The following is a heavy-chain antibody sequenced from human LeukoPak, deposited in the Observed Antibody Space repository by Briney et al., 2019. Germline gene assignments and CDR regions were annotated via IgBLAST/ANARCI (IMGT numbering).Heavy chain of an antibody. CDR1: GGSFSGYY. CDR2: IYYSGST. J-gene: IGHJ3*02. Sequence: SETLSLTCAVYGGSFSGYYWSWIRQPPGKGLEWIGYIYYSGSTNYNPSLKSRVTISVDTSKNQFSLKLSSVTAADTAVYYCAXXXXXXGSYGDAFDIWDQGTMVTVSS. CDR3: AXXXXXXGSYGDAFDI. V-gene: IGHV4-34*11. D-gene: IGHD1-26*01.